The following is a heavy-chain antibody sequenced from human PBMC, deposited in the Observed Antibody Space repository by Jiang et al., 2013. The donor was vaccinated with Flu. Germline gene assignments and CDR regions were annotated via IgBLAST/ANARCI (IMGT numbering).Heavy chain of an antibody. CDR2: ISAYNGNT. CDR1: GYTFTSYG. CDR3: ARANLYGSGSYEP. V-gene: IGHV1-18*01. J-gene: IGHJ5*02. Sequence: GASVKVSCKASGYTFTSYGISWVRQAPGQGLEWMGWISAYNGNTNYAQKLQGRVTMTTDTSTSTAYMELRSLRSEDTAVYFCARANLYGSGSYEPWGQGTLVIVSS. D-gene: IGHD3-10*01.